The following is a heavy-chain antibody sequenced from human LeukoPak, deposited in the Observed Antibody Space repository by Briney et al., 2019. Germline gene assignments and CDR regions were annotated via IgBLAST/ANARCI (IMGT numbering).Heavy chain of an antibody. J-gene: IGHJ4*02. CDR1: GFTFSDYY. V-gene: IGHV3-11*04. D-gene: IGHD3-22*01. Sequence: GGSLRLSCAASGFTFSDYYMSWIRQAPGKGLEWVSYISSSGSTIYYADSVKGRFTISRDNAKNSLYLQMNSLRAEDTAVYYCARDLLPYYYDSSGYPLLGHWGQGTLVTVSS. CDR3: ARDLLPYYYDSSGYPLLGH. CDR2: ISSSGSTI.